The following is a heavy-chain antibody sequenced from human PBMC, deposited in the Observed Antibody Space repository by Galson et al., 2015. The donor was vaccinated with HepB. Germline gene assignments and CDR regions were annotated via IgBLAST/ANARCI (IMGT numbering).Heavy chain of an antibody. V-gene: IGHV5-51*01. J-gene: IGHJ6*02. CDR3: AREVVVAAPDYYYYYGMDV. Sequence: QSGAEVKKPGESLKISCKGSGYSFTSYWIGWVRQMPGKGLERMGIIYPGDSDTRYSPSFQGQVTISADKSISTAYLQWSSLKASDTAMYYCAREVVVAAPDYYYYYGMDVWGQGTTVTVSS. CDR1: GYSFTSYW. D-gene: IGHD2-15*01. CDR2: IYPGDSDT.